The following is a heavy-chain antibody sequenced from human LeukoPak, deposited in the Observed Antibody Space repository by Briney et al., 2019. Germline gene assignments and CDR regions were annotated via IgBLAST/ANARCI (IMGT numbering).Heavy chain of an antibody. CDR2: ISGSGGST. V-gene: IGHV3-23*01. CDR3: AKDLAGATCFDY. J-gene: IGHJ4*02. D-gene: IGHD1-26*01. Sequence: GGSLRLSCAASRFTFSSYAMSWVRQAPGKGLEWVSAISGSGGSTYYADSVKGRFTISRDNSKNTLYLQMNSLRAEDTAVYYCAKDLAGATCFDYWGQGTLVTVSS. CDR1: RFTFSSYA.